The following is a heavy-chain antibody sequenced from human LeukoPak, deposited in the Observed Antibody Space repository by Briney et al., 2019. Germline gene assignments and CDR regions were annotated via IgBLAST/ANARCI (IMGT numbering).Heavy chain of an antibody. J-gene: IGHJ4*02. CDR3: ARDLSGVTGYTYGRGIDY. D-gene: IGHD5-18*01. CDR2: INKDGREK. CDR1: GFTFSSYW. V-gene: IGHV3-7*01. Sequence: PGGSLRLSCAASGFTFSSYWMGWLRQAPGKGLEGVAHINKDGREKYYVDSVKGRFTISRDNAKTSLYLQMNSLRAEDTAVYYCARDLSGVTGYTYGRGIDYWGQGTLVTVSS.